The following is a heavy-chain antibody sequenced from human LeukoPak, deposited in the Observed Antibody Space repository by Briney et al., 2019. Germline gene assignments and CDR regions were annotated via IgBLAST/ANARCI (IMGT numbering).Heavy chain of an antibody. D-gene: IGHD3-10*01. J-gene: IGHJ5*02. Sequence: ASVKVSCKASGYTFTSYAMNWVRQAPGQGLEWMGWINTNTGNPTYAQGFTGRFVSSLDTSVSTAYLQISSLKAEDTAVYYCVKKGLFNWFDPWGQGTLVTVSS. V-gene: IGHV7-4-1*02. CDR2: INTNTGNP. CDR1: GYTFTSYA. CDR3: VKKGLFNWFDP.